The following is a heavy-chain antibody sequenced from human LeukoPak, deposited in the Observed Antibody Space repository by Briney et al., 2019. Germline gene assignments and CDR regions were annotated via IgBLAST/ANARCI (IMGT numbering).Heavy chain of an antibody. CDR2: IIPILGIA. CDR3: ARDLGYYYGSGTPTWFDP. V-gene: IGHV1-69*04. D-gene: IGHD3-10*01. CDR1: GFTFTSSA. J-gene: IGHJ5*02. Sequence: SVKVSCKASGFTFTSSAVQWVRQAPGQGLEWMGRIIPILGIANYAQKFQGRVTITADKSTSTAYMELSSLRSEDTAVYYCARDLGYYYGSGTPTWFDPWGQGTLVTVSS.